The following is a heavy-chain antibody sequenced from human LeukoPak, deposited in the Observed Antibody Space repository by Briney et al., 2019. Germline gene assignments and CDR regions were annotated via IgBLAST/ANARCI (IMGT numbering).Heavy chain of an antibody. CDR1: GFNFNSYW. Sequence: GGSLRLSCAASGFNFNSYWMSWVRQAPGKGLECVANIKQVGSDIYFVDSVKGRFTISRDNAKNSLYLQMNSLRGEDTAVYYCARARYGSGGYFFDFWGQGTLVTVSS. V-gene: IGHV3-7*04. J-gene: IGHJ4*02. CDR3: ARARYGSGGYFFDF. CDR2: IKQVGSDI. D-gene: IGHD3-10*01.